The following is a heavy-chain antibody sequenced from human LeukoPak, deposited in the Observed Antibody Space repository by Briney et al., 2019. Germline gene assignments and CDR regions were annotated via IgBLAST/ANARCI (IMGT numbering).Heavy chain of an antibody. CDR1: GFTFSSYG. CDR3: AKIDSSGRNWFDP. J-gene: IGHJ5*02. V-gene: IGHV3-21*01. CDR2: ISASGDTT. D-gene: IGHD6-19*01. Sequence: PGGSLRLSCAASGFTFSSYGMHWVRQAPGKGLEWVSGISASGDTTYYADSVKGRFTISRDNAKNSLYLQMNSLRAEDTAVYYCAKIDSSGRNWFDPWGQGTLVTVSS.